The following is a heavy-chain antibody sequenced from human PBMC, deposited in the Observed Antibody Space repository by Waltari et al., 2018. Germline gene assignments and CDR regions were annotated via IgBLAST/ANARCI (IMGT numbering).Heavy chain of an antibody. J-gene: IGHJ4*02. Sequence: EVQLVESGGGLIQPGGSLRLSCAASGFTVSSNYMSWVRQAPGKGREGVSVIYSGRSTYYADSVKGRFTISRDNSKNTLYLQMSSLRAEDTAVYYCARDTTGTTDWGQGTLVTVSS. D-gene: IGHD1-1*01. CDR2: IYSGRST. CDR3: ARDTTGTTD. CDR1: GFTVSSNY. V-gene: IGHV3-53*01.